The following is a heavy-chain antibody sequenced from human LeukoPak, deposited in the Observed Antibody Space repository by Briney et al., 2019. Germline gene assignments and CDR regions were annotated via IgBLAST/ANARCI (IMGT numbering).Heavy chain of an antibody. Sequence: GGSLRLSCAASGFTVSNKYMTWVRQAPGKGLEWVSLIYSDGRTYYADSVKGRFTISRDNSKNTLYLQMNSLRAEDTAVYYCARAAYYYDSSGYPPGDDAFDIWGQGTMVTVSS. CDR3: ARAAYYYDSSGYPPGDDAFDI. V-gene: IGHV3-53*05. CDR2: IYSDGRT. J-gene: IGHJ3*02. D-gene: IGHD3-22*01. CDR1: GFTVSNKY.